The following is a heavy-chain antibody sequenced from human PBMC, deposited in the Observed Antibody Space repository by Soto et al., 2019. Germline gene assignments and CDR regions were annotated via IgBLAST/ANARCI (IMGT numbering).Heavy chain of an antibody. CDR1: GFIFNTYA. CDR2: VSADTANT. Sequence: GGSLRLSCAASGFIFNTYAMSWVRQAPGKGLEWVSSVSADTANTYYADSVKGRFTISRDNSKNVLYLQMSSLRVEDTAVYYCARVLVPAAMDWFDPWGQGTLVTVSS. D-gene: IGHD2-2*01. V-gene: IGHV3-23*01. CDR3: ARVLVPAAMDWFDP. J-gene: IGHJ5*02.